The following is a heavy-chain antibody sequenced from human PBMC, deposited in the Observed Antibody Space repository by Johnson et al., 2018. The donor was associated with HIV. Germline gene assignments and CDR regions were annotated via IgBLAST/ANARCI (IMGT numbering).Heavy chain of an antibody. Sequence: VQLVESGGGVVQPGRSLRLSCAASGFTFSSYWMSWVRQAPGKGLEWVANIKQDGSEKYYVDSVKGRFTISRDNAKNSLYLQMNSLRAEDTAVYYCARGGSHKMDAFDIWGQGTMVTVSS. V-gene: IGHV3-7*02. CDR2: IKQDGSEK. J-gene: IGHJ3*02. D-gene: IGHD1-26*01. CDR3: ARGGSHKMDAFDI. CDR1: GFTFSSYW.